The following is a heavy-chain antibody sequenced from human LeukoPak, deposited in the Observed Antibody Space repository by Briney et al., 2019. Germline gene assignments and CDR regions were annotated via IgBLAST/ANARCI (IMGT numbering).Heavy chain of an antibody. Sequence: PGGSLRLSCAASGFTFSNYVMSWVRQAPGKGPEWVSGISGDGSETYYADSVKGRFTISRDNSRTTLSLQMNSLRAEDTAVYYCAREAGVPPTTQQWPTSVDSWGPGNLVTVSS. D-gene: IGHD5-18*01. CDR3: AREAGVPPTTQQWPTSVDS. CDR1: GFTFSNYV. V-gene: IGHV3-23*01. CDR2: ISGDGSET. J-gene: IGHJ4*02.